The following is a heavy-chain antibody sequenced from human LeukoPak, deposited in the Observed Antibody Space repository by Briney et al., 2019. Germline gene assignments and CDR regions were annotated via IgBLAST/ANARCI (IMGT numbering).Heavy chain of an antibody. J-gene: IGHJ3*02. CDR3: ARDHLPHCYDSSGWGGWGDAFDI. CDR2: IIPIFGTA. V-gene: IGHV1-69*13. Sequence: SVKVSCKASGYTFTTYPINWVRQAPGQGLEWMGGIIPIFGTANYAQKFQGRVTITADESTSTAYMELSSLRSEDTAVYYCARDHLPHCYDSSGWGGWGDAFDIWGQGTMVTVSS. CDR1: GYTFTTYP. D-gene: IGHD3-22*01.